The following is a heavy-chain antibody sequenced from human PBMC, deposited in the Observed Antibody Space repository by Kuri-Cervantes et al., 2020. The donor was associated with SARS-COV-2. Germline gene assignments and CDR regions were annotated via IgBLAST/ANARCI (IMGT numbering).Heavy chain of an antibody. J-gene: IGHJ4*02. CDR3: ARDLYDSSGYYSPHVFDY. CDR2: ISSSSTI. D-gene: IGHD3-22*01. V-gene: IGHV3-69-1*01. CDR1: GFTFSDYY. Sequence: GSSLRLSCASSGFTFSDYYINWVRQATGKGLEWVSSISSSSTIYYADSVKGRFTISRDNAKNPLYLQMNSLRAEETSVYYCARDLYDSSGYYSPHVFDYWGQGTLVTVSS.